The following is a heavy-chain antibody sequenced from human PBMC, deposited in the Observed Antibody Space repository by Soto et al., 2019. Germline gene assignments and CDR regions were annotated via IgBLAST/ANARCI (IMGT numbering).Heavy chain of an antibody. D-gene: IGHD2-8*01. Sequence: QVQLVQSGAEVKKPGASVKVSCKASGYTFTSYGISWVRQAPGQGLEWMGWISAYNGNTNYAQKLQGRVTMTTDTFTSTVRMELRSVRSDDTAVYYCDRDILLMVYAPAQDYSYYYGMDVTGQGTTVTVSS. CDR2: ISAYNGNT. CDR1: GYTFTSYG. J-gene: IGHJ6*02. V-gene: IGHV1-18*01. CDR3: DRDILLMVYAPAQDYSYYYGMDV.